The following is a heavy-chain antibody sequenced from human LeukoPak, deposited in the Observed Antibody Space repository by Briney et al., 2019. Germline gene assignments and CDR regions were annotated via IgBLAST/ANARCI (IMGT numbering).Heavy chain of an antibody. CDR3: ARDLKTSYGSGSYPRDNWFDP. Sequence: GGSLRLSCAASGFTFSSYSMNWVRQAPGKGLEWVSSISISSSYIYYADSVKGRFTISRDNAKNSLYLQMNSLRAEDTAVYYCARDLKTSYGSGSYPRDNWFDPWGQGTLVTVSS. J-gene: IGHJ5*02. CDR2: ISISSSYI. D-gene: IGHD3-10*01. CDR1: GFTFSSYS. V-gene: IGHV3-21*01.